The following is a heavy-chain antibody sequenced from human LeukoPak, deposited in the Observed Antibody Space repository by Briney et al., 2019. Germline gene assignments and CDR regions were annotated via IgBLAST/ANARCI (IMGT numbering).Heavy chain of an antibody. Sequence: ASVKVSCKASGYKFTGYYMHWVRRAPGQGLEWMGWINPNSGDSHHAQKFQGRVTMTRDTSISTAYMELSRLRSDDTAVYYCAREIGGILVFDYWGQGTLVTVSS. CDR2: INPNSGDS. J-gene: IGHJ4*02. D-gene: IGHD5-18*01. V-gene: IGHV1-2*02. CDR3: AREIGGILVFDY. CDR1: GYKFTGYY.